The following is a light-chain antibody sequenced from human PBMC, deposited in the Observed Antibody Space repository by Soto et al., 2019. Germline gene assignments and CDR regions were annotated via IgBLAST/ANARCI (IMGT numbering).Light chain of an antibody. CDR2: NQS. V-gene: IGKV3-20*01. CDR1: QSVSSIY. J-gene: IGKJ4*01. Sequence: EIGLTQSPGTLSLSPGERASLSCRVSQSVSSIYLDWPQQKPGQAPRLLNYNQSIRSTGIPDRLSGSGSGTDFNLTISSLEPEDVAVYYCQQYDTSLLTFGGGTKVESK. CDR3: QQYDTSLLT.